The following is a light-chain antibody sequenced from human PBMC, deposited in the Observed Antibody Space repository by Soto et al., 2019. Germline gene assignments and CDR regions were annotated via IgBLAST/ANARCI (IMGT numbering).Light chain of an antibody. CDR2: DAS. CDR3: QKYDSAPEA. V-gene: IGKV1-27*01. J-gene: IGKJ1*01. CDR1: QGISNS. Sequence: DIQMTQSPSSLSASVGDRVTITCRASQGISNSLAWYQQEPGKVPKLLIYDASTLQSGVSSRFSGSGSGTDFTLTISSLQPEDVATYYCQKYDSAPEAFGQGTRWISN.